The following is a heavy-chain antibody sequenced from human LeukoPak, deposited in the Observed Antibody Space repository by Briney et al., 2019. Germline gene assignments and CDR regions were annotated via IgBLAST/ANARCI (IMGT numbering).Heavy chain of an antibody. CDR3: ARESPHTFYFDY. CDR2: IKDSGTT. CDR1: GYSFTTYH. J-gene: IGHJ4*02. Sequence: GASVKVSCKASGYSFTTYHIHWVRQAPGQGLEWMGIIKDSGTTIYPQKFQGRVTITRDTSTSTVYMEVSSLRSEDTAVYYCARESPHTFYFDYWGQGTLVTVSS. V-gene: IGHV1-46*01. D-gene: IGHD3-16*01.